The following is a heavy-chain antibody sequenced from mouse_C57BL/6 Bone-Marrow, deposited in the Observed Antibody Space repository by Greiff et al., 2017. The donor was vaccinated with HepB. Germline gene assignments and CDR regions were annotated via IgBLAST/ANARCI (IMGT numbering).Heavy chain of an antibody. V-gene: IGHV2-2*01. CDR1: GFSLTSYG. J-gene: IGHJ3*01. Sequence: VQRVESGPGLVQPSQSLSITCTVSGFSLTSYGVHWVRQSPGKGLEWLGVIWSGGSTDYNAAFISRLSISKDNSKSQVFFKMNSLQADDTAIYYCARSLLRYLPEFAYWGQGTLVTVSA. D-gene: IGHD1-1*01. CDR3: ARSLLRYLPEFAY. CDR2: IWSGGST.